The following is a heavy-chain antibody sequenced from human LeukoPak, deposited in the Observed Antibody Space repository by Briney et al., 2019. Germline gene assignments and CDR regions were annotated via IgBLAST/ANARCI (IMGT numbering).Heavy chain of an antibody. J-gene: IGHJ6*03. CDR1: GGTFSSYA. CDR3: ARDPMRGYSYGYYYYHYMDV. V-gene: IGHV1-69*04. CDR2: IIPILGIA. Sequence: SVKVSCKASGGTFSSYAISWVRQAPGQGLEWMGRIIPILGIANYAQKFQGRVTITADKSTSTAYMELSSLRSEDTAVYYCARDPMRGYSYGYYYYHYMDVWGKGTTVTVSS. D-gene: IGHD5-18*01.